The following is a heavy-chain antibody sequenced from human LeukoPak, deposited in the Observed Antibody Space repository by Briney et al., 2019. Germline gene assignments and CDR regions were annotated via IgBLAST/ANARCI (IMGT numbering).Heavy chain of an antibody. V-gene: IGHV3-30*02. D-gene: IGHD3-3*01. J-gene: IGHJ3*02. CDR2: IRYDGSNK. Sequence: GSLRLSCAASKFSFSSYWMHWVRQAPGKGLEWVAFIRYDGSNKYYADSVKGRFTISRDNSKSTLYLQMNSLRAEDTALYYCAKSRSAYPRVDGFDMWGQGTMVTVSS. CDR1: KFSFSSYW. CDR3: AKSRSAYPRVDGFDM.